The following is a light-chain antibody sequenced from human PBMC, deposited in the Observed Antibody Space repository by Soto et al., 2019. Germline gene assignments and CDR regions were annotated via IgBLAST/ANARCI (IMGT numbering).Light chain of an antibody. CDR2: DAS. V-gene: IGKV3-11*01. CDR3: KQRATWPL. Sequence: EIVLTQSPATLSLSPGERATLSCRASQSVSRALAWYQQKPGQAPRLLIYDASTWATGIAARFSGSVSGTDFTLTISSLEPEDVAVYCCKQRATWPLFGGGTKVEIK. J-gene: IGKJ4*01. CDR1: QSVSRA.